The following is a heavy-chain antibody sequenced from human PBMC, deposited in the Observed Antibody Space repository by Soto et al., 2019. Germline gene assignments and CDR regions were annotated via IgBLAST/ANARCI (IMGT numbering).Heavy chain of an antibody. CDR1: GGSISSYY. D-gene: IGHD5-12*01. CDR3: ARGRYSGYDS. V-gene: IGHV4-34*01. J-gene: IGHJ4*02. Sequence: PSETLSLTCTVSGGSISSYYWSWIRQPPGKGLEWIGEINHSGSTNYNPSLKSRVTISVDTSKNQFSLKLSSVTAADTAVYYCARGRYSGYDSWGQGTLVTVSS. CDR2: INHSGST.